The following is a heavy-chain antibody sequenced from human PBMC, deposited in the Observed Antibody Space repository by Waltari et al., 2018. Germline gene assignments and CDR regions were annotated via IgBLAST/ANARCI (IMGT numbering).Heavy chain of an antibody. CDR1: GGSISTYL. CDR2: IYHIGTT. Sequence: QVQLQESGPGLAKPSETLSLTCAVSGGSISTYLWTWIRQPPGKGLEWIGYIYHIGTTNSIPSLKSRVTISVDTSKNQFSLKLRSMTAADTAVYYCTREAGYCSGGSCYFSGDNAFDIWGQGTTVTVSS. J-gene: IGHJ3*02. CDR3: TREAGYCSGGSCYFSGDNAFDI. V-gene: IGHV4-59*01. D-gene: IGHD2-15*01.